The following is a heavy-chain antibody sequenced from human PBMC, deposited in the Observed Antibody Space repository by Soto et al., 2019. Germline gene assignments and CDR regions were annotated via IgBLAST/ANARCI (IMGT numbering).Heavy chain of an antibody. CDR3: ARAATWLDP. Sequence: SETLYLTCVVSGATLSSYYWSWIRQPPGKGLEWIGYISYSGRTNYNPSLKSRLSISLDTSENQFSLKLTSVTAADTAIYYCARAATWLDPWGQGTLVTVSS. J-gene: IGHJ5*02. V-gene: IGHV4-59*12. CDR1: GATLSSYY. CDR2: ISYSGRT. D-gene: IGHD1-26*01.